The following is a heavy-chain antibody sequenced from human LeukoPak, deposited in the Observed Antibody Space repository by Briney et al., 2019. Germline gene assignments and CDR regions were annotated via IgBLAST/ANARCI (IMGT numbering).Heavy chain of an antibody. Sequence: PGGSLRLSCAASGFTVSSNYMSWVRQAPGKGLEWVSVIYSGGSTYYADSVKGRFTISRDNSKNTLYLQMNSLRAEDTAVNYCARLDYDILTGYPIYFDYWGQGTLVTVSS. D-gene: IGHD3-9*01. V-gene: IGHV3-66*01. CDR2: IYSGGST. J-gene: IGHJ4*02. CDR3: ARLDYDILTGYPIYFDY. CDR1: GFTVSSNY.